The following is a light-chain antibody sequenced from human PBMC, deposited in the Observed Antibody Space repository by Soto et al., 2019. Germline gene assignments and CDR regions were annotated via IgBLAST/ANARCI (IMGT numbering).Light chain of an antibody. CDR3: QQYSTYTPRT. CDR1: RSISIW. Sequence: DIQMTQSPSTLSASVGDRVTITCRASRSISIWLAWYQQKPGKAPKILIYKASSLERGVPSRFSGSGSGTEFTLTISSLQPDDFATYYCQQYSTYTPRTFGQGTKVDIK. V-gene: IGKV1-5*03. J-gene: IGKJ1*01. CDR2: KAS.